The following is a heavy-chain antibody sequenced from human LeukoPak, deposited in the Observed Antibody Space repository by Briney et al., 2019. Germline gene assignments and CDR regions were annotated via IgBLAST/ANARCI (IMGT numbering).Heavy chain of an antibody. Sequence: SVKVSCKASGGAFSSYAISWVRQAPGQGLEWMGGIIPIFGTANYAQKFQGRVTITTDESTSTAYMELSSLRSEDTAVYYCARYQLLGENWFDPWGQGTLVTVSS. V-gene: IGHV1-69*05. D-gene: IGHD2-2*01. CDR3: ARYQLLGENWFDP. CDR1: GGAFSSYA. CDR2: IIPIFGTA. J-gene: IGHJ5*02.